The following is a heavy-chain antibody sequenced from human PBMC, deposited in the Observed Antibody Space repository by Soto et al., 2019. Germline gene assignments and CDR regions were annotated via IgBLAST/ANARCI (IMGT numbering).Heavy chain of an antibody. CDR1: GYTFTGYY. Sequence: ASVKVSCKASGYTFTGYYMHWVRQAPGQGLEWMGWINPNSGGTNYAQKFQGWVTMTRDTSISTAYMELSRLRSDDTAVYYCARDIRGYSGYARLYYYYGMDVWGQGTTVTVSS. CDR2: INPNSGGT. V-gene: IGHV1-2*04. CDR3: ARDIRGYSGYARLYYYYGMDV. D-gene: IGHD5-12*01. J-gene: IGHJ6*02.